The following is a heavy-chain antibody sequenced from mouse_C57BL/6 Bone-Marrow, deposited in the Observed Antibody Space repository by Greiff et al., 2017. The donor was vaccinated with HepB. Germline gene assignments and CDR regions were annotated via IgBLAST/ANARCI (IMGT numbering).Heavy chain of an antibody. CDR1: GYTFTSYW. V-gene: IGHV1-50*01. J-gene: IGHJ3*01. CDR3: EIYPFAY. Sequence: QVQLQQPGAELVKPGASVKLSCKASGYTFTSYWMQWVKQRPGQGLEWIGEIDPSDSYTNYNQKFKGKATLTVDTSSSTAYMQLSSLTSEDSAVYSCEIYPFAYWGQGTLVTVSA. CDR2: IDPSDSYT.